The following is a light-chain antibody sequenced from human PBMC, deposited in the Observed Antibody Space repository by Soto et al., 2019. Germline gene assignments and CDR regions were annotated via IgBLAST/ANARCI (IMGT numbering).Light chain of an antibody. Sequence: EIVLTQSPATLSLSPGERATLSCRASQSVSSYLAWYQQKPGQAPRLLIYDASNRATGIPARFSGSGSGTDFTLTISSLEPEVFAVYYCQELTNWPPSTFGQGTKLEIK. CDR1: QSVSSY. V-gene: IGKV3-11*01. CDR2: DAS. J-gene: IGKJ2*01. CDR3: QELTNWPPST.